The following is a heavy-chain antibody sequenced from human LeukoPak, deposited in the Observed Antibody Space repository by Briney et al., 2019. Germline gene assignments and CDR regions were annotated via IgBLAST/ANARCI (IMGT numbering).Heavy chain of an antibody. J-gene: IGHJ4*02. CDR1: GFTFGDYT. D-gene: IGHD2-2*02. V-gene: IGHV3-49*03. CDR3: ALGYCSSTTCYTDLIWGY. Sequence: GGSLRLSCTTSGFTFGDYTMSWFRQAPGKGLEWVGFIRSKPYGGTAEYAASVRGRFTISRDDSRSIAYLQMNSLKTEDTAVYYCALGYCSSTTCYTDLIWGYWGQGTLVTVSS. CDR2: IRSKPYGGTA.